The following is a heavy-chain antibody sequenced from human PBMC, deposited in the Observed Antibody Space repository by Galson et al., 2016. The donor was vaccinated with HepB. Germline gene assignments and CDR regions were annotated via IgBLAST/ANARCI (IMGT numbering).Heavy chain of an antibody. CDR1: GYTFTTFD. Sequence: SVKVSCKASGYTFTTFDIHWLLQAPGQGLEWMGWMNPNNGHTGYALKFQDRVTMTRTTSINTAYMELSSLRSEDTAVYYCARESGGYSSFDSWGQGTLVTVSS. CDR3: ARESGGYSSFDS. V-gene: IGHV1-8*01. D-gene: IGHD1-26*01. CDR2: MNPNNGHT. J-gene: IGHJ4*02.